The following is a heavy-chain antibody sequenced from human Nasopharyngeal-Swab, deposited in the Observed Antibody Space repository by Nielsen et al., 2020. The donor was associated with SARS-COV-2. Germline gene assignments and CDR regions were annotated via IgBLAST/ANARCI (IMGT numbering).Heavy chain of an antibody. CDR2: INPSGGST. J-gene: IGHJ6*02. D-gene: IGHD3-10*01. CDR3: SSVSYYFSGRSFLYYYGMDV. Sequence: WVRQAGVQGLEWMGIINPSGGSTSYAQKFQGRVTMTRDTSTSTVYMELSSLRSEDTAVYYFSSVSYYFSGRSFLYYYGMDVWGQGTTVTVSS. V-gene: IGHV1-46*01.